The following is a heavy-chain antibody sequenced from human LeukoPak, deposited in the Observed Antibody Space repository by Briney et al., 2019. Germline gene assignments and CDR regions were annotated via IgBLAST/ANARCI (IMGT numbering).Heavy chain of an antibody. V-gene: IGHV3-30*02. CDR1: GFTFSSYG. Sequence: GGSLRLSCAASGFTFSSYGMHWVRQAPGKGLEWVAFIRYDGSNKYYADSVKGRFTISRDNSKNTLYLQMNSLRVEDTAVYYCAKGGSGSFPGGDAFDIWGQGTMVTVSS. J-gene: IGHJ3*02. CDR2: IRYDGSNK. CDR3: AKGGSGSFPGGDAFDI. D-gene: IGHD1-26*01.